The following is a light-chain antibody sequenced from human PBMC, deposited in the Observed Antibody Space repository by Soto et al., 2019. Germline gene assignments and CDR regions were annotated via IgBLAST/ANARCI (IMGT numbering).Light chain of an antibody. V-gene: IGKV3-15*01. Sequence: EIVMTQSPATLSLSPGQRATLSCRASQSVSSNLAWYQQILGQASRLLISGASTRATGIPARFTGSGSGTEFTLTISSLQSEDFAVYYCQQYNNWPHSFGQGTKVDIK. J-gene: IGKJ2*01. CDR2: GAS. CDR3: QQYNNWPHS. CDR1: QSVSSN.